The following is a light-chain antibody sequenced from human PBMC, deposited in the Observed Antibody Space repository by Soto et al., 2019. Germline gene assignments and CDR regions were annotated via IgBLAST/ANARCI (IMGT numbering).Light chain of an antibody. J-gene: IGLJ3*02. CDR2: EVT. V-gene: IGLV2-14*01. CDR1: SSDVGAYNR. CDR3: ASYTSADSWV. Sequence: QSVLTQPASVSGSPGQSISISCTGTSSDVGAYNRVSWYQHHPGKAPKLMIYEVTNRPSGISSRFSGSKSANTASLIISGLQAEDEANYYCASYTSADSWVFGGGTKVTVL.